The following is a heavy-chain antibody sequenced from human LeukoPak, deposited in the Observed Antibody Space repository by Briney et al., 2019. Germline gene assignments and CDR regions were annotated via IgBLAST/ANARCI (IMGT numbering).Heavy chain of an antibody. Sequence: GGSLRLSCAASGFTFSSYSMNWVRQAPGKGLEWVSSISSSSSYIYYADSVKGRFTISRDNAKNSLYLQMNSLRAEDTAVYYCARDSYDSSGYYYYMDVWGKGTTVTASS. CDR3: ARDSYDSSGYYYYMDV. CDR2: ISSSSSYI. CDR1: GFTFSSYS. V-gene: IGHV3-21*01. D-gene: IGHD3-22*01. J-gene: IGHJ6*03.